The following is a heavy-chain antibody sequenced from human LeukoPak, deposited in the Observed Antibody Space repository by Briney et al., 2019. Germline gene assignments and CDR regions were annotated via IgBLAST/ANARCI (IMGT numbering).Heavy chain of an antibody. V-gene: IGHV3-21*01. CDR2: ISSSSSYI. CDR3: ARGLYSSAWSPFDY. D-gene: IGHD6-19*01. CDR1: GFTFSSYS. J-gene: IGHJ4*02. Sequence: PGGSLRLSCAASGFTFSSYSMNWVRQAPGKGLEWVSSISSSSSYIYYADSVKGRFTISRDNAKNSLYLQMNSPRVEDTAVYYCARGLYSSAWSPFDYWGQGTLVTVSS.